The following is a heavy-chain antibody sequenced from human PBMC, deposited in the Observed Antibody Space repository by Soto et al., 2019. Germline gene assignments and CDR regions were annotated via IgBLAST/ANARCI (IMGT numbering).Heavy chain of an antibody. D-gene: IGHD2-2*02. J-gene: IGHJ4*02. Sequence: PSETLSLTCTVSGDSISSNNNYWSWIRQPPGKKLEWIGFIYYSGTTSYNPSLKSRVTISVDTSKNQFSLKLSSVTAADTAVYYCARGNTPIDYWGQGTLVTVSS. V-gene: IGHV4-30-4*01. CDR2: IYYSGTT. CDR3: ARGNTPIDY. CDR1: GDSISSNNNY.